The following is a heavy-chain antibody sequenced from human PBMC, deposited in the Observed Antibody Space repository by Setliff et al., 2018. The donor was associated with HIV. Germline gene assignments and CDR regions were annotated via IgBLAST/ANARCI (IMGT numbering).Heavy chain of an antibody. CDR2: VSYGGTNT. J-gene: IGHJ4*02. D-gene: IGHD7-27*01. CDR1: GFTFSSYA. V-gene: IGHV3-30*04. Sequence: GGSLRLSCAASGFTFSSYAMHWVRQAPGKGLGWVAVVSYGGTNTYYADSVKGRFTISRDNSKNTLYLQMNSLRAEDTAVYYCAKDRWGGKPYYFDYWGQGTLVTVSS. CDR3: AKDRWGGKPYYFDY.